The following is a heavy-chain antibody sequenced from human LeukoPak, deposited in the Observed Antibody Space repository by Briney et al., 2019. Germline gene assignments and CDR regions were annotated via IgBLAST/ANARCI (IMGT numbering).Heavy chain of an antibody. CDR1: GYTFSSYA. J-gene: IGHJ4*02. CDR3: AKVGSSGWCWARSPGSFDY. V-gene: IGHV3-23*01. Sequence: GGSLRLSCAASGYTFSSYAMSWVRQAPGKGLEWVSAICGSGGSTYYADSVKGRFTISRDNSKNTLYLQMNSLRAEDTAVYYCAKVGSSGWCWARSPGSFDYWGQGTQVTVSS. D-gene: IGHD6-19*01. CDR2: ICGSGGST.